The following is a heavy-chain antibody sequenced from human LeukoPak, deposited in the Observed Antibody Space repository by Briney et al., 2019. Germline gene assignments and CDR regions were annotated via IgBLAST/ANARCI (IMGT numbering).Heavy chain of an antibody. CDR1: GGTFSSYA. CDR3: ARGGITMVRGVLSWFDP. D-gene: IGHD3-10*01. Sequence: GASVKVSCKASGGTFSSYAISWVRQAPGQGLEWIGRIIPILGIANYAQKFQGGVTITADKSTSTAYMELSSLRSEDTAVYYCARGGITMVRGVLSWFDPWGQGTLVTVSS. V-gene: IGHV1-69*04. CDR2: IIPILGIA. J-gene: IGHJ5*02.